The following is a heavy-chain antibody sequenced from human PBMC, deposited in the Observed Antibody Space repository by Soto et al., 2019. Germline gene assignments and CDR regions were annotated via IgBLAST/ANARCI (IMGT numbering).Heavy chain of an antibody. CDR2: INPSRGST. J-gene: IGHJ6*03. Sequence: QVQLVQSGAEVKKPGASVTVSCKASGYTFTSYYIHWVRQAPGQGLEWMGIINPSRGSTSYAQKFQGRVTMTRDRSTSTVYMEVSGLRSEDTAVYYCARDQEQSKLYYDYYYMDVWGEGTTVTVSS. CDR1: GYTFTSYY. V-gene: IGHV1-46*03. CDR3: ARDQEQSKLYYDYYYMDV.